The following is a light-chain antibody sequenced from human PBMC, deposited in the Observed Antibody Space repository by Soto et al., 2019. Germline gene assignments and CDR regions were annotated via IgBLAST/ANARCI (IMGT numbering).Light chain of an antibody. CDR2: DVS. Sequence: QSALTQHASVSGSPGQSITISCTGTSSDVGGSKYVSWYQQHPGKGPKLIIYDVSDRPSGVSNRFSGSKSGNTASLTISGLQADDEADYYCGSYTTSNTLAFGGGTKLTVL. CDR3: GSYTTSNTLA. V-gene: IGLV2-14*03. J-gene: IGLJ2*01. CDR1: SSDVGGSKY.